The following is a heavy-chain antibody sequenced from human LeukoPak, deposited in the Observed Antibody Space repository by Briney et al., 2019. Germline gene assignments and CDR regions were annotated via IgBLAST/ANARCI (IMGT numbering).Heavy chain of an antibody. CDR1: GFTFRTQE. CDR2: ISGGSSSI. CDR3: AKLGGSSRSGYYVDY. Sequence: GGSLRLSCAASGFTFRTQEMTWVRQAPGKGLEWVSDISGGSSSIYYADSVKGRFTISRDNSKNTLSLQMDSLRAEDTAVYYCAKLGGSSRSGYYVDYWGQGTLVTVSS. J-gene: IGHJ4*02. V-gene: IGHV3-23*01. D-gene: IGHD3-10*01.